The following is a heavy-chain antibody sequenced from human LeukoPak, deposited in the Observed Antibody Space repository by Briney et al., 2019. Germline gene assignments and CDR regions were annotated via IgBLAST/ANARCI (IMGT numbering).Heavy chain of an antibody. CDR3: ARDLDYDFWSGY. V-gene: IGHV3-48*01. J-gene: IGHJ3*01. Sequence: GGSLSLSCVVSGFTFSTYSMNWVRQPPGKGVEWVSYISSSITIYNADSVKGRLTISRDNAKNSLYLQMNSLRAEDTAVYYCARDLDYDFWSGYWGQGTMVTVSS. D-gene: IGHD3-3*01. CDR2: ISSSITI. CDR1: GFTFSTYS.